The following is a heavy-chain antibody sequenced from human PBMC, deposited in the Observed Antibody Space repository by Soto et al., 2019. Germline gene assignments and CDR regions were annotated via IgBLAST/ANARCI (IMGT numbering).Heavy chain of an antibody. CDR1: GFRFTDYG. V-gene: IGHV3-33*01. Sequence: VQVVESGGGVVQPGRSLRLSCVASGFRFTDYGLNWVRQTQGKGREWVAISWFDGSIAYYAESVKGRFTISRDDSRNTAYLHMNSLRGEDTAMYYCARDGARIDSSGTFDYWGQGTQVTVSS. CDR2: SWFDGSIA. J-gene: IGHJ4*02. CDR3: ARDGARIDSSGTFDY. D-gene: IGHD3-22*01.